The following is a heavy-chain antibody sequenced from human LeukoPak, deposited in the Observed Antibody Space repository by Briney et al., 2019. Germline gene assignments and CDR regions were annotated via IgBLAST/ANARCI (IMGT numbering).Heavy chain of an antibody. D-gene: IGHD6-13*01. J-gene: IGHJ6*02. CDR1: GGSISSYY. CDR3: ARQDTSSWAHGMDV. V-gene: IGHV4-59*08. Sequence: PSETLSVTCTVSGGSISSYYWNWIRQPPGKGLEWIGYIHYIGSTNYNPSLKSRVTISVDTSKNQFSLRLSSVTAADAAVYYCARQDTSSWAHGMDVWGQGTTVTVSS. CDR2: IHYIGST.